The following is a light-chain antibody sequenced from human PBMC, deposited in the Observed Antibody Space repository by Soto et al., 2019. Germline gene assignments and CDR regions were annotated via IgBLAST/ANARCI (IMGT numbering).Light chain of an antibody. J-gene: IGKJ3*01. CDR3: QQRVNWPLFS. Sequence: EIVLTQSPATLSLSPGERATLSCRASQSVTNNLVWYQQKPGQAPRLLIYYASNRATGVPARFSGSGFGTDVTLTISSLEPEDFAVYYCQQRVNWPLFSFGPGTKLDIK. CDR2: YAS. V-gene: IGKV3-11*01. CDR1: QSVTNN.